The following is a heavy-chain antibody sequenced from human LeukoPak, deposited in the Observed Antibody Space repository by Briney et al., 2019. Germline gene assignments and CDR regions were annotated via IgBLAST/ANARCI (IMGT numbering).Heavy chain of an antibody. D-gene: IGHD2-21*02. CDR1: GYTFTSYA. Sequence: GASVKVSCKASGYTFTSYAMNWVRQAPGQGLEWMGWINTNTGNPTYAQGFTGRFVFSLDTSVSTAYLQISSLKAEDTAVYYCARDPPDKYCGGDCYSYYFDYWGQGTLVTVSS. CDR3: ARDPPDKYCGGDCYSYYFDY. J-gene: IGHJ4*02. V-gene: IGHV7-4-1*02. CDR2: INTNTGNP.